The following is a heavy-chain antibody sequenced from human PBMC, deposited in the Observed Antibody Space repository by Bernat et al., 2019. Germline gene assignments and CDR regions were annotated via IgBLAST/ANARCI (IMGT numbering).Heavy chain of an antibody. CDR1: GFTFDIYW. CDR3: ARMGNTYGKYKWFDP. D-gene: IGHD2-8*01. V-gene: IGHV3-7*01. CDR2: IKQDGSEK. J-gene: IGHJ5*02. Sequence: EVQLVESGGGLVQPGGSLRLSCAASGFTFDIYWMSWVRQAPGKGLEWVANIKQDGSEKHYVESVKGRFTINRDDAKNLVYLQKNSLGGEETAVYYCARMGNTYGKYKWFDPWGQGTLVTVAS.